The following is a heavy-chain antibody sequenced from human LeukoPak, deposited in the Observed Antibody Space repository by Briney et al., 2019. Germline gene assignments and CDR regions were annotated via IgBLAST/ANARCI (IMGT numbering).Heavy chain of an antibody. V-gene: IGHV3-7*01. CDR1: GFTFTTYW. J-gene: IGHJ6*03. CDR3: ARAPDPQSYYYMDV. Sequence: GGSLRLSCAASGFTFTTYWMGWVRQAPGKWLEWVANIKQDGSEKYYVDSVKGRFTISRDNVKNSLYLQMNSLRAEDTAVYYCARAPDPQSYYYMDVWGKGTTVTVSS. CDR2: IKQDGSEK.